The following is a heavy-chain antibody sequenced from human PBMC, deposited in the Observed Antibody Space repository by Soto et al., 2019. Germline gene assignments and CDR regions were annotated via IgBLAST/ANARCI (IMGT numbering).Heavy chain of an antibody. Sequence: PSETLSLTCTVSGGSISSYYWSWIRQPPGKGLEWIGYIYYSGSTYYNPSLKSRVTISVDRSKNQFSLKLSSVTAADTAVYYCARVAYCGGDCQRGFDPWGQGTLVTSPQ. D-gene: IGHD2-21*02. J-gene: IGHJ5*02. V-gene: IGHV4-59*12. CDR3: ARVAYCGGDCQRGFDP. CDR1: GGSISSYY. CDR2: IYYSGST.